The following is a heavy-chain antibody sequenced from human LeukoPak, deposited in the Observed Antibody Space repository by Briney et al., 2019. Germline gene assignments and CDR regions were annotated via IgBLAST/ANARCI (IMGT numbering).Heavy chain of an antibody. D-gene: IGHD3-22*01. CDR1: GGTFSSYA. CDR3: ARARDYYDSSGYYPDDAFDI. V-gene: IGHV1-69*10. J-gene: IGHJ3*02. CDR2: IIPIFGIA. Sequence: SVKVSCKASGGTFSSYAISWVRQAPGQGLEWMGGIIPIFGIANYARKFQGRVTITADKSTSTAYMELSSLRSEDTAVYYCARARDYYDSSGYYPDDAFDIWGQGTMVTVSS.